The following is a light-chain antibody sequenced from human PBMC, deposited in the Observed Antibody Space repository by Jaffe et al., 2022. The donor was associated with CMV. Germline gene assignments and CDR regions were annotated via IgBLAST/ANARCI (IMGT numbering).Light chain of an antibody. CDR2: EVS. Sequence: QSALTQPASVSGSPGQSITISCTGTSSDIGTFNLVSWYQQHPGKAPKLIVSEVSKRPSGVSDRFSGSKSGNTASLTISGLQPEDEADYYCCSYAGRTTLAYVFGTGTTVAVL. J-gene: IGLJ1*01. CDR1: SSDIGTFNL. CDR3: CSYAGRTTLAYV. V-gene: IGLV2-23*02.